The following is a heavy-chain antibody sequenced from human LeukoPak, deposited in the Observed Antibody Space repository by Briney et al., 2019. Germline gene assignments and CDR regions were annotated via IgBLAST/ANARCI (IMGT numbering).Heavy chain of an antibody. D-gene: IGHD3-10*01. V-gene: IGHV5-51*01. J-gene: IGHJ4*02. CDR1: GYSFTSYW. Sequence: GESLKISCKGSGYSFTSYWIGWVRQMPGKGLEWMGIIYPGDSDTRYSPSFQGQVTIPADKSISTAYLQWSSLKASDTAMYYCARHAPLYYGSGSHLDYWGQGTLVTVSS. CDR2: IYPGDSDT. CDR3: ARHAPLYYGSGSHLDY.